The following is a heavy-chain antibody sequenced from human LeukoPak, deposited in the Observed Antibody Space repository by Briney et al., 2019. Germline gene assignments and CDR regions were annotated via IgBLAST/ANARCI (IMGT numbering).Heavy chain of an antibody. CDR1: GFTFSSYG. CDR3: AKDLYYYGSGSPMDV. J-gene: IGHJ6*03. D-gene: IGHD3-10*01. V-gene: IGHV3-30*02. Sequence: PGGSLRLSCAASGFTFSSYGMHWVRQAPGKGLEWVAFIRYDGSNKYYADSVKGRFTISRDNSKHTLSLQMNSLRAEDTAVYYCAKDLYYYGSGSPMDVWGKGTTVSTSS. CDR2: IRYDGSNK.